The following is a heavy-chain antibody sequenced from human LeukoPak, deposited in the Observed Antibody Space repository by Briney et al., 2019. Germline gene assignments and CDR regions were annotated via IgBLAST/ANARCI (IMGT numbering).Heavy chain of an antibody. V-gene: IGHV3-7*01. CDR3: ARKAYYDILSGSEGYDY. D-gene: IGHD3-9*01. CDR1: GFTFSSYW. J-gene: IGHJ4*02. Sequence: PGGSLRLSCGASGFTFSSYWRSWVRQAPGKGLEWVANTNEDGSEEYYADSVKGGFTILGVTAKELLYLQMSILRAADTAVYYCARKAYYDILSGSEGYDYWGQGTLVTVSS. CDR2: TNEDGSEE.